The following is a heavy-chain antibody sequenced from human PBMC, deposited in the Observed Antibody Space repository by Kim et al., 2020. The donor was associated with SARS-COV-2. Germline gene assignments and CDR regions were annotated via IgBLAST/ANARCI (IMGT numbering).Heavy chain of an antibody. Sequence: SVKVSCKASGGTFSSYAISWVRQAPGQGLEWMGGIIPIFGTANYAQKFQGRVTITADESTSTAYMELSSLRSEDTAVYYCATYYGDYTRIDYWGQGTLVTVSS. J-gene: IGHJ4*02. D-gene: IGHD4-17*01. V-gene: IGHV1-69*13. CDR1: GGTFSSYA. CDR3: ATYYGDYTRIDY. CDR2: IIPIFGTA.